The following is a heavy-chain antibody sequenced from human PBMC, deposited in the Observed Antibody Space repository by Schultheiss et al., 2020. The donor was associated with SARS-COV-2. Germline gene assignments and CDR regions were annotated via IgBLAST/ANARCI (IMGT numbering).Heavy chain of an antibody. CDR1: GGSISSGGYY. Sequence: SETLSLTCTVSGGSISSGGYYWSWIRQHPGKGLEWIGYIYYSGSTYYNPSLKSRVTISVDTSKNQFSLKLSSVTAADTAVYYCARHELRYRAFDIWGQGTMVTVSS. V-gene: IGHV4-31*03. D-gene: IGHD1-7*01. J-gene: IGHJ3*02. CDR2: IYYSGST. CDR3: ARHELRYRAFDI.